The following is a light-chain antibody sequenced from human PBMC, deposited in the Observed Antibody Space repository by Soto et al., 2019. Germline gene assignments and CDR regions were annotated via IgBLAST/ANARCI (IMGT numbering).Light chain of an antibody. CDR1: QTISSW. J-gene: IGKJ5*01. Sequence: DIKMTQSPSTLSASVRDRVTITCRASQTISSWLAWYQQKPGKAPKLLIYEASSLESGVPSRFSGSGSGTDFTLTTSCLQSEDFSTYYCQQYYSITPWTFGQGTRLEVK. V-gene: IGKV1-5*03. CDR2: EAS. CDR3: QQYYSITPWT.